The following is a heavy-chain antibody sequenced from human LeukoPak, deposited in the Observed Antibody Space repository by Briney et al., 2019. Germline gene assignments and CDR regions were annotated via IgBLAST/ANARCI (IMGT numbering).Heavy chain of an antibody. CDR1: GFTFSSYA. Sequence: GGSLRLSCAASGFTFSSYAMHWVRQAPGKGLEYVSAISSNGGSTYHANSVKGRFTISRDNSKNTLYLQMGSLRAEDMAVYYCARGSYDFWSGYPWYFDLWGRGTLVTVSS. CDR2: ISSNGGST. V-gene: IGHV3-64*01. D-gene: IGHD3-3*01. CDR3: ARGSYDFWSGYPWYFDL. J-gene: IGHJ2*01.